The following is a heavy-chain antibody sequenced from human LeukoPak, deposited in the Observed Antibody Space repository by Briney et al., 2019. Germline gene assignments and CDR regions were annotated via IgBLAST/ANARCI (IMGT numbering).Heavy chain of an antibody. Sequence: SETLSFTCAVSGGSISSGGYYWSWIRQPPGKGLEWIGYIYYSGSTNYNPSLKSRVTISVDTSKNQFSLKLSSVTAADTAVYYCARDLGGCTNGVYYTGWFDPWGQGTLVTVSS. CDR1: GGSISSGGYY. J-gene: IGHJ5*02. CDR3: ARDLGGCTNGVYYTGWFDP. CDR2: IYYSGST. V-gene: IGHV4-61*08. D-gene: IGHD2-8*01.